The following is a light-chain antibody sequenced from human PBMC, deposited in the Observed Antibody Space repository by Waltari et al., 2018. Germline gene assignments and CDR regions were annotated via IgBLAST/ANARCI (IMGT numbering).Light chain of an antibody. CDR2: KAS. V-gene: IGKV1-5*03. Sequence: DIQMTQSPSTLSASIGDRVTITCRASKSITNWLAWYQQKPGKAPQLLIYKASNLESGVPSRFSGLGSGTEFTLTISSLQPDDFSTYYCQQYDNYWTFGQVTKVEIK. CDR1: KSITNW. CDR3: QQYDNYWT. J-gene: IGKJ1*01.